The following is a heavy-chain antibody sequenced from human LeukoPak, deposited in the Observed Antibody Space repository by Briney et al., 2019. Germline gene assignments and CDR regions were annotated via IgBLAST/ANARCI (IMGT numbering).Heavy chain of an antibody. CDR3: AREGEY. D-gene: IGHD3-16*01. Sequence: PGGSLRLSCAASGFTFSSYAMHWVRQAPGKGLEWVAVISYDGSNKYYADSVKGRFTISRDNSKNTLYLQMNSLRAEDTAVYYCAREGEYRGQGTLVTVSS. CDR2: ISYDGSNK. CDR1: GFTFSSYA. V-gene: IGHV3-30*04. J-gene: IGHJ4*02.